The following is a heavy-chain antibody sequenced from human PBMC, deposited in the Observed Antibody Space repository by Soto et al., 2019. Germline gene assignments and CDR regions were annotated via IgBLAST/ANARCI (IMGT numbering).Heavy chain of an antibody. V-gene: IGHV1-69*06. CDR2: IIPFFGTP. CDR1: VATFSSYA. CDR3: ARDKGAYYSHLVY. Sequence: QVLLVQSGAEVKKPGSSVKVSCKLSVATFSSYAMSWVRQAPGQGLEWIGGIIPFFGTPNYAQKFQGRVTITADTSTATSYMELSSLRSDDTAVYYCARDKGAYYSHLVYWGQGTLGTVSS. D-gene: IGHD3-22*01. J-gene: IGHJ4*02.